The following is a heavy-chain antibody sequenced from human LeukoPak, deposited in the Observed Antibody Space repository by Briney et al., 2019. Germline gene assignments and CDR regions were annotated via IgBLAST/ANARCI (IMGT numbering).Heavy chain of an antibody. CDR2: IYYSGST. CDR3: ARGVAVAGEYYFDY. V-gene: IGHV4-59*01. D-gene: IGHD6-19*01. J-gene: IGHJ4*02. CDR1: GVSISIYY. Sequence: PSETLSLTCTVSGVSISIYYWSWIRQPSGKGLEWIGYIYYSGSTNYNPSLKSRVTISVDTSKNQFSLKLSSVTAADTAVYYCARGVAVAGEYYFDYWGQGTLVTVSS.